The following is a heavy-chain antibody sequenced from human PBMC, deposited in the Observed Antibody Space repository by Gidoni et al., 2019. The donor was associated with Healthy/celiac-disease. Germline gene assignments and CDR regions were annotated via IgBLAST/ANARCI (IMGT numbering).Heavy chain of an antibody. Sequence: EVQLVESGGGLVQPGGSRRLACSASGFTFGSYAMHWVRQAPGKGLEYVAAISSKGGSTYYADSVKGRFTISRDNSKNTLYLQMSSLRAEDTAVYYCVKAGGYCTNGVCLYYFDYWGQGTLVTVSS. CDR1: GFTFGSYA. V-gene: IGHV3-64D*06. D-gene: IGHD2-8*01. CDR3: VKAGGYCTNGVCLYYFDY. CDR2: ISSKGGST. J-gene: IGHJ4*02.